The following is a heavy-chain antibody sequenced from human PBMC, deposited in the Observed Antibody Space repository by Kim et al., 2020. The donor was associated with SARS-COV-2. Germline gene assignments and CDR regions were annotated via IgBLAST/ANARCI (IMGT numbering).Heavy chain of an antibody. CDR2: INHSGST. V-gene: IGHV4-34*01. D-gene: IGHD3-3*01. CDR3: ARVTFGTIFGVVIANWYFDL. J-gene: IGHJ2*01. CDR1: GGSFSGYY. Sequence: SETLSLTCAVYGGSFSGYYWSWIRQPPGKGLEWIGEINHSGSTNYNPSPKSRVTISVDTSKNQFSLKLSSVTAADTAVYYCARVTFGTIFGVVIANWYFDLWGRGTLVTVSS.